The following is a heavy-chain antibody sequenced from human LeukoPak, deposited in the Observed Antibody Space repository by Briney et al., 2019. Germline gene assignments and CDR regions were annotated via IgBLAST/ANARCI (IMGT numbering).Heavy chain of an antibody. CDR2: ISWNSGSI. Sequence: GGSLRLSCAASGFTFDDYAMHWVRQAPGKGLKWVSGISWNSGSIGYADSVKGRFTISRDNAKNSLYLQMNSLRAEDTALYYCAKAKLWFGELFDYWGQGTLVTVSS. V-gene: IGHV3-9*01. J-gene: IGHJ4*02. CDR3: AKAKLWFGELFDY. D-gene: IGHD3-10*01. CDR1: GFTFDDYA.